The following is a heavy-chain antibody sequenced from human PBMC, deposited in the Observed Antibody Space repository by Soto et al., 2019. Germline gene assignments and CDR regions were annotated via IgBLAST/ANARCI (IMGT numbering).Heavy chain of an antibody. CDR1: GYTFTSYA. V-gene: IGHV1-3*01. CDR2: INAGNGNT. CDR3: ATLGVYSSGWYPFDY. J-gene: IGHJ4*02. Sequence: ASVKVSCKASGYTFTSYAMHWVRQAPGQRLEWMGWINAGNGNTKYSQKFQGRVTITRDTSASTAYMELSSLRSEDTAVYYCATLGVYSSGWYPFDYWGQGTLVTVSS. D-gene: IGHD6-19*01.